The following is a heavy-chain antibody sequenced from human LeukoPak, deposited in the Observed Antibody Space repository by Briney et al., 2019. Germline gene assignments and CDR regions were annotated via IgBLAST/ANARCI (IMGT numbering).Heavy chain of an antibody. CDR2: IIPIFGTA. V-gene: IGHV1-69*05. D-gene: IGHD5-24*01. J-gene: IGHJ3*02. Sequence: VKVSCKASGGTFSSYAISWVRQAPGQGLEWMGGIIPIFGTANYAQKFQGRVTMTRDTSASTVYMELSSLRSEDTAIYYCARIRDGYNDAYDIWGQGTVVTVPS. CDR3: ARIRDGYNDAYDI. CDR1: GGTFSSYA.